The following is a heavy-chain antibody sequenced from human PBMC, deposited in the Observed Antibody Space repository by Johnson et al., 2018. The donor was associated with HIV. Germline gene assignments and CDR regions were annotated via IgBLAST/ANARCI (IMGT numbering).Heavy chain of an antibody. D-gene: IGHD6-6*01. J-gene: IGHJ3*02. CDR3: AKDMKIAARPYDAFDI. Sequence: VQLVESGGGLVQPGRSLRLSCAASGFTFSSYDMHWVRQATGKGLEWVSAISGSGGSTYYADSVKGRFTISRDNSKNTLYLQMNSLRAEDTAVYYCAKDMKIAARPYDAFDIWGQGTMVTVSS. CDR2: ISGSGGST. V-gene: IGHV3-23*04. CDR1: GFTFSSYD.